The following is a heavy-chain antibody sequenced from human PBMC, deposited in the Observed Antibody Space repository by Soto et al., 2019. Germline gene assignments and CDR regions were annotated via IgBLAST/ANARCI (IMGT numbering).Heavy chain of an antibody. V-gene: IGHV3-23*01. D-gene: IGHD1-20*01. Sequence: EVQLLDSGGGLVQPGESLRLSCAASGFTITSSAMSCVRQAPGKGLEWVSTTGISGRTTYYADSVKGRFTVSRDDSKNTLDLQMSSLRAEDTAVYYCATVHNTSRSFDYWGQGTPVTVSS. CDR1: GFTITSSA. CDR2: TGISGRTT. CDR3: ATVHNTSRSFDY. J-gene: IGHJ4*02.